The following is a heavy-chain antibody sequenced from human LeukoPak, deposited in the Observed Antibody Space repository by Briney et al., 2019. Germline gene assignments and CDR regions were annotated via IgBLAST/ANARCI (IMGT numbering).Heavy chain of an antibody. J-gene: IGHJ4*02. D-gene: IGHD3-9*01. CDR1: GYTFTSYY. CDR2: INPSGGST. V-gene: IGHV1-46*01. CDR3: ARAYYDILTGYYSPVED. Sequence: ASVKVSCKASGYTFTSYYMHWVRQAPGQGLEWMGIINPSGGSTSYAQKFQGRVTMTRDTSTSTVYMELSSLRSEDTAVYYCARAYYDILTGYYSPVEDWGQGTLVTVSS.